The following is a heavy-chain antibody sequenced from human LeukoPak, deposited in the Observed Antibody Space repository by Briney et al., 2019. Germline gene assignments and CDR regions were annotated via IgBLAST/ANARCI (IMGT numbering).Heavy chain of an antibody. D-gene: IGHD4-17*01. CDR3: ARASRYGEYIHWYFDL. V-gene: IGHV1-24*01. J-gene: IGHJ2*01. CDR1: GYTLTELS. CDR2: FDPEDGET. Sequence: ASVKVSCKVSGYTLTELSMHWVRQAPGKGLEWMGGFDPEDGETIYAHKFQGRVTMTEDTSTATAYMELSSLRSEDTAVYYCARASRYGEYIHWYFDLWGRGTLATVSS.